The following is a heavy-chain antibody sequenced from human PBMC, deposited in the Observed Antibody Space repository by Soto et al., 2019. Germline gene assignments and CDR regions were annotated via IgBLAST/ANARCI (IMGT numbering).Heavy chain of an antibody. J-gene: IGHJ4*02. CDR2: IYPNTETT. D-gene: IGHD6-25*01. CDR1: GFTLTGHY. Sequence: GASVKVACKASGFTLTGHYIHWVRQAPGQGLEWLGWIYPNTETTDSSKKFQGRVTMTSDMSTRTVYMELRDLRSDDTAVYYCLSLQTSGWPGVHWGQGTLVTVSS. CDR3: LSLQTSGWPGVH. V-gene: IGHV1-2*02.